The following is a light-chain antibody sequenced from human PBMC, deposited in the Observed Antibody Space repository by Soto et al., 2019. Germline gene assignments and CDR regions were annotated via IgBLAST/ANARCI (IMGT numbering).Light chain of an antibody. J-gene: IGKJ1*01. CDR2: GAS. Sequence: EIVMTQSPATLSVSPGERATLSCRASQSVSSNLAWYQQKPGQAPRLLIYGASTRATCIPARFSGSGSATEFTLTSTSLQSEYFAVYYCQQYNNWPPCTFGQGTKVEIK. CDR3: QQYNNWPPCT. V-gene: IGKV3-15*01. CDR1: QSVSSN.